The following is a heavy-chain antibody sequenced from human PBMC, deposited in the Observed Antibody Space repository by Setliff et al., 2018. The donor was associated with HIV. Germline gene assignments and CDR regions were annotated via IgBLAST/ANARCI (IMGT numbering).Heavy chain of an antibody. V-gene: IGHV4-38-2*02. CDR2: IYHTGST. Sequence: SETLSLTCDVSGFSISSRYYWGWIRQPPGNGLEWIGSIYHTGSTYYKPSLKSRVTISVDTSKNQFSLRLSSVAAGDTAVYYCAREDYYYYGMDVWGQGTTVTVSS. CDR1: GFSISSRYY. CDR3: AREDYYYYGMDV. J-gene: IGHJ6*02.